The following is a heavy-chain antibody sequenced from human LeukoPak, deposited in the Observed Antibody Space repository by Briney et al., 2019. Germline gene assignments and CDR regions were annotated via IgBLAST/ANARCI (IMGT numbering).Heavy chain of an antibody. Sequence: PGGSLRLSCAASGFTFSSYAMSWVRQAPGKGLEWVSAISGSGGSTYYADSVKGRFTISRDNSKNTLYLQMNSLRAEDTAVYYCATISSSWFLGYSDYWGQGTLVTVSS. CDR1: GFTFSSYA. V-gene: IGHV3-23*01. J-gene: IGHJ4*02. CDR3: ATISSSWFLGYSDY. D-gene: IGHD6-13*01. CDR2: ISGSGGST.